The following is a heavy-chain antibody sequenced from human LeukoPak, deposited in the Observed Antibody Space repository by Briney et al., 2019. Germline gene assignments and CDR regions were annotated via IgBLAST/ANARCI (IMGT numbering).Heavy chain of an antibody. V-gene: IGHV3-9*01. CDR1: GFSFVGYA. D-gene: IGHD3-3*01. CDR3: AKEDDGYGLDV. J-gene: IGHJ6*02. Sequence: PGGSLRLSCAASGFSFVGYAMHWVRQAPGKGLEWVSGISWNSGTIGYADSVKGRFTISRDNAKNSLYLQMNSLRAEDTALYYCAKEDDGYGLDVWGQGTTVTVSS. CDR2: ISWNSGTI.